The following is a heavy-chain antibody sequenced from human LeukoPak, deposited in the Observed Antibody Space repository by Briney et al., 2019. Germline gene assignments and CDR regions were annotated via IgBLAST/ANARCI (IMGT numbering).Heavy chain of an antibody. Sequence: SETLSLTCTVSGGSISSYYWSWIRQPAGKGLEWIGRIYTSGSTNYNPSPKSRVTMSVDTSKNQFSLKLSSVTAADTAVYYCARETDVNSITGYDYWGQGTLVTVSS. CDR3: ARETDVNSITGYDY. D-gene: IGHD1-20*01. CDR1: GGSISSYY. CDR2: IYTSGST. J-gene: IGHJ4*02. V-gene: IGHV4-4*07.